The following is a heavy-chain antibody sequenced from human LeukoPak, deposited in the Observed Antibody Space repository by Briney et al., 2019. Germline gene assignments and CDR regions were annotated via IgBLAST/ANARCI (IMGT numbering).Heavy chain of an antibody. V-gene: IGHV4-38-2*02. CDR1: GYSISSGYY. Sequence: LETLSLTCTVSGYSISSGYYWGWIRQPPGKGLEWIGSIYHSGSTYYNPSLKSRVTISVDTSKNQFSLKLSSVTAADTAVYYCARTRYYYNSRSYGAPYYFDYWGQGTLVTVSS. CDR2: IYHSGST. CDR3: ARTRYYYNSRSYGAPYYFDY. D-gene: IGHD3-10*01. J-gene: IGHJ4*02.